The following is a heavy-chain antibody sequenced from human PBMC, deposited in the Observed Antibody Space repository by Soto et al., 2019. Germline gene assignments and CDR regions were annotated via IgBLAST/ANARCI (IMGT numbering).Heavy chain of an antibody. J-gene: IGHJ6*02. V-gene: IGHV3-23*01. D-gene: IGHD3-22*01. CDR1: GFSFSSYA. CDR3: ARVHYYDSGGYITAHYYYGMDV. CDR2: ISGSGGST. Sequence: PGGSLRLSCAASGFSFSSYAMSWVRQAPGKGLEWVSAISGSGGSTYYADSVKGRFTISRDNSKNTLYLQMNSLRAEDTAVYYCARVHYYDSGGYITAHYYYGMDVWGQGTTVTVSS.